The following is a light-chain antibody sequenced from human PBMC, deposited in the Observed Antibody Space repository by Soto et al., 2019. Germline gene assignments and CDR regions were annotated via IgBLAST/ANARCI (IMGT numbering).Light chain of an antibody. CDR2: DAS. Sequence: DIQMTQSPSSLSASVGDRVTITCRSSQTISTYLHWYQQKPGKAPKLLIYDASSLESGVPSRFSGSGYGTDFTLTITSLQTDDFGTYHCQQYDVHPKTFGQGTKVDIK. J-gene: IGKJ1*01. CDR3: QQYDVHPKT. V-gene: IGKV1-5*01. CDR1: QTISTY.